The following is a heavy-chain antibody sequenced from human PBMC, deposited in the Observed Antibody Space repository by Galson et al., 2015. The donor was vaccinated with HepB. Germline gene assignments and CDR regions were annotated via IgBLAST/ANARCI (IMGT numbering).Heavy chain of an antibody. J-gene: IGHJ2*01. D-gene: IGHD4-23*01. CDR3: ARLMMTTMAYWYFDL. V-gene: IGHV4-30-2*01. Sequence: TLSLTCAVSGGSINDGGSSWSWIRQPPGKGLEWIGYIYHGGSTYSNPSLKSRVTISVDRSENQFTLRLTSVTAADTAVYYCARLMMTTMAYWYFDLWGRGTLVTVSS. CDR1: GGSINDGGSS. CDR2: IYHGGST.